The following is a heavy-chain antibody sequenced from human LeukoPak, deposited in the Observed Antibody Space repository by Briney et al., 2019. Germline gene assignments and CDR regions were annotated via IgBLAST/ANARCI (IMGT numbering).Heavy chain of an antibody. CDR1: GFTFSTYG. CDR2: ISGSGSST. D-gene: IGHD6-13*01. CDR3: AKDQRSSPGDY. J-gene: IGHJ4*02. V-gene: IGHV3-23*01. Sequence: GGSLRLSCAASGFTFSTYGMSWVRQAPGKGLEWVSAISGSGSSTYYADSVKGRFTISRDNSRNTVSLQMNSLRAEDTAVYYCAKDQRSSPGDYWGQGTLATVSS.